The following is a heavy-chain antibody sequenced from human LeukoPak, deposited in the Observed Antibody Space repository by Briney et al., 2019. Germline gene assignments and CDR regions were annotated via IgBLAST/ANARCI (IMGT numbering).Heavy chain of an antibody. CDR3: AKDINWASFES. CDR2: ISGSDGST. D-gene: IGHD7-27*01. CDR1: GFTFSSYA. Sequence: PGGSLRLSCAASGFTFSSYAMSWVRQAPGKGLEWVSGISGSDGSTNYADSAKGRFTISRDNSKNTLYLQMNSLRAEDTALYYCAKDINWASFESWGQGTLVTVSS. J-gene: IGHJ4*02. V-gene: IGHV3-23*01.